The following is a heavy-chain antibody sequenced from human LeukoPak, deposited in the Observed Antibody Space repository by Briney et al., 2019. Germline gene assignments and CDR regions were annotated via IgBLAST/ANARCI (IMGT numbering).Heavy chain of an antibody. D-gene: IGHD3-22*01. Sequence: GGSLRLSCAASGFTFSSYSMNWVRQAPGKGLEWVSSISSSSSYIYYADSVKGRFTISRDNAKNSLYLQMKSLRAEDTAVYYCARDLPYYYDSRGYRGGEDYFDYWRQGTLVTVSS. CDR3: ARDLPYYYDSRGYRGGEDYFDY. J-gene: IGHJ4*02. V-gene: IGHV3-21*01. CDR2: ISSSSSYI. CDR1: GFTFSSYS.